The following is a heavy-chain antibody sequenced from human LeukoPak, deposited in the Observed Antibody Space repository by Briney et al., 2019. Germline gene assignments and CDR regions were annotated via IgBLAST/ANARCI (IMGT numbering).Heavy chain of an antibody. CDR3: ARAFYYDSSGYYYHFDY. D-gene: IGHD3-22*01. Sequence: VSVKVSCKASGYTFTSYDINWVRQATGQGLEWMGWMNPNSGNTGYAQKFQGRVTMTRNTSISTAYMELSSLRSEDTAVYYCARAFYYDSSGYYYHFDYWGQGTLVTVSS. CDR2: MNPNSGNT. V-gene: IGHV1-8*01. CDR1: GYTFTSYD. J-gene: IGHJ4*02.